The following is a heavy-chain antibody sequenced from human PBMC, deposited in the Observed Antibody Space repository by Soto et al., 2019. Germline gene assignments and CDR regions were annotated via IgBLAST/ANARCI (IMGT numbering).Heavy chain of an antibody. CDR1: GGSISSYY. Sequence: QVQLQESGPGLVKPSETLSLTCTVSGGSISSYYWSWIRQPPGKGLEWIGYIYYSGSTNYNPSLTSRVTISVDTSKNQFSLKLSSVTAADTAVYYCARGVTVKTYYYYYMDVWGKGTTVTVSS. D-gene: IGHD4-4*01. V-gene: IGHV4-59*01. J-gene: IGHJ6*03. CDR2: IYYSGST. CDR3: ARGVTVKTYYYYYMDV.